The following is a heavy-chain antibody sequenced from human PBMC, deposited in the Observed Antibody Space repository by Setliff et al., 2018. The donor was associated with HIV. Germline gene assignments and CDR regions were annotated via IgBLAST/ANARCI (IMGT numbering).Heavy chain of an antibody. V-gene: IGHV3-49*04. CDR3: TRDKGYAFDI. CDR2: IRSKAYGGTT. Sequence: LRLSCTASGFTFGDYAMSWVRQAPGKGLEWVGFIRSKAYGGTTEYAASVKDRFTVSRDDSKSIAYLQINSLKTEDTAAYYCTRDKGYAFDIWGQGTMVTVSS. CDR1: GFTFGDYA. D-gene: IGHD5-18*01. J-gene: IGHJ3*02.